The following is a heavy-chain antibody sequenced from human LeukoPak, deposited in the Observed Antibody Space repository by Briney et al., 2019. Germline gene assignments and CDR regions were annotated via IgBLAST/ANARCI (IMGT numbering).Heavy chain of an antibody. V-gene: IGHV3-48*04. D-gene: IGHD6-19*01. Sequence: GGSLRLSCAASGFIFSSYSMNWVRQAPGKGLEWVSYISSSSSTIYYADSVKGRFTISRDNAKNSLYLQMNSLRAEDTAVYYCARVGGIAVAGPDYWGQGTLVTVSS. CDR1: GFIFSSYS. CDR2: ISSSSSTI. J-gene: IGHJ4*02. CDR3: ARVGGIAVAGPDY.